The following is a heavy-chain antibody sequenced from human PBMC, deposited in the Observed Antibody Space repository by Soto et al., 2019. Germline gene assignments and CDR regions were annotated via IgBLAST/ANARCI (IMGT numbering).Heavy chain of an antibody. D-gene: IGHD2-15*01. CDR3: ASATVVAATFDF. CDR2: ISSGSSNI. V-gene: IGHV3-21*01. J-gene: IGHJ4*02. CDR1: GFAFRSYN. Sequence: DSGGGLVKPGGSLTLSCAASGFAFRSYNMNWVRQAPGKGLEWVASISSGSSNIYYADSVKGRFTISRDNAKNSLFLQMDSLRAEDSAVYYCASATVVAATFDFWGQGTLVTVSS.